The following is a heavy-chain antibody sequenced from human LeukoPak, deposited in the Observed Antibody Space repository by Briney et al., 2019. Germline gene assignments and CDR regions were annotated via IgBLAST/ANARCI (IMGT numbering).Heavy chain of an antibody. Sequence: SETLSLTCTVSGGSISSYYWSWIRQPPGKGLEWIGYIYYSGSANYNPSLKSRVTISVDTSKNQFSLKLTSVTAADTAVYYCARDVGARLPGYWGQGTLVTVSS. CDR2: IYYSGSA. CDR3: ARDVGARLPGY. D-gene: IGHD6-6*01. J-gene: IGHJ4*02. CDR1: GGSISSYY. V-gene: IGHV4-59*12.